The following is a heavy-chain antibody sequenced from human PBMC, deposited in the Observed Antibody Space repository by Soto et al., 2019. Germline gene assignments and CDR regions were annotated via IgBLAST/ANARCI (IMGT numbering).Heavy chain of an antibody. CDR1: GFDFTYYA. D-gene: IGHD1-26*01. CDR2: MSRDGSKI. CDR3: AKDEGVGGTLWLFDY. Sequence: QVQLVESGGGAVQPGESLRLSCVASGFDFTYYAMHWVRQAPGKGLESVAVMSRDGSKIHHTDSVKGRFTISRDNSKNTLYLQMNSLRKEDTAVYFCAKDEGVGGTLWLFDYWGQGTLVSVSS. J-gene: IGHJ4*02. V-gene: IGHV3-30*18.